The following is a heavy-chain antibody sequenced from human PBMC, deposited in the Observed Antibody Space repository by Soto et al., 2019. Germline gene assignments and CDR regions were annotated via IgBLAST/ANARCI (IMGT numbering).Heavy chain of an antibody. J-gene: IGHJ4*02. CDR2: MNPNSGNT. Sequence: ASVKVSCKASGYTFSSYDINWVRQATGQGLEWMGWMNPNSGNTGYAQKFQGRVTMTRNTSISTAYMELSSLRSEDTAVYYCARLRYFYWHNDKNSGQGNLFTVSS. D-gene: IGHD3-9*01. CDR3: ARLRYFYWHNDKN. V-gene: IGHV1-8*01. CDR1: GYTFSSYD.